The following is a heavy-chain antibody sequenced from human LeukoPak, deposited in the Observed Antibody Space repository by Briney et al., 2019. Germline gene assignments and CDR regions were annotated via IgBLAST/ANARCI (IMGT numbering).Heavy chain of an antibody. J-gene: IGHJ3*02. V-gene: IGHV4-34*01. D-gene: IGHD3-10*01. CDR1: GGSFSGYY. CDR3: ARWRGDGAHYGTFDI. CDR2: INHSGST. Sequence: PSETLSLTCAVYGGSFSGYYWSWIRQPPGKGLEWIGEINHSGSTNYNPSLKSRVTMSIDTSKNQFSLKLSSVTAADTAVYYCARWRGDGAHYGTFDIWGQGTMVTVSS.